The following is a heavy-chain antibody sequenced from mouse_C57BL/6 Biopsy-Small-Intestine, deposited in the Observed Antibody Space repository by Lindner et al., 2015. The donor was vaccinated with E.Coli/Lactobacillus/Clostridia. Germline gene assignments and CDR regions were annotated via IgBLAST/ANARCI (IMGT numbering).Heavy chain of an antibody. CDR3: ARRNYGSRFRYFDV. CDR2: INANNGDI. Sequence: VQLQESGPELVKPGDSVKISCKASGYSFSSYFLNWVMQSPGKSLEWIGRINANNGDIFYNQNLRGKVTLTVDRSSSTAHMELRSLTSEDSAVYYCARRNYGSRFRYFDVWGTGTTVTVSS. J-gene: IGHJ1*03. V-gene: IGHV1-20*01. CDR1: GYSFSSYF. D-gene: IGHD1-1*01.